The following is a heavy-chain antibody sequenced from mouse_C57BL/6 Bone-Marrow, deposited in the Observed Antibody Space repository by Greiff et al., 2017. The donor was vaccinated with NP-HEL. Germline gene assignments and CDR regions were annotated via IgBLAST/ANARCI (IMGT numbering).Heavy chain of an antibody. Sequence: EVKLVESGGDLVKPGGSLKLSCAASGFTFSSYGMSWVRPTPAKRLEWVATIRSGGSYTYYPVSVKGRFPISSGNAENTLYLQMSSLKSEDTAMYYCARHDYGSSYEWYFDVWGTGTTVTVSS. CDR2: IRSGGSYT. D-gene: IGHD1-1*01. V-gene: IGHV5-6*02. J-gene: IGHJ1*03. CDR3: ARHDYGSSYEWYFDV. CDR1: GFTFSSYG.